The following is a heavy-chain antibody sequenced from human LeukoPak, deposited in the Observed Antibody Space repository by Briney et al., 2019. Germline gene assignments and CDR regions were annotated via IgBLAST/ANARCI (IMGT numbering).Heavy chain of an antibody. D-gene: IGHD3-22*01. J-gene: IGHJ4*02. Sequence: PGGSLRLSCAASGFTVSSNYMNWVRQAPGKGLEWVSGIGGSGTSTYYTDSVKGRFTISRDNSKNTLYLQMNSLRADDTAVYSCAKGGYYDNSGYYYFDYWGQGTLVTVSS. CDR2: IGGSGTST. CDR3: AKGGYYDNSGYYYFDY. V-gene: IGHV3-23*01. CDR1: GFTVSSNY.